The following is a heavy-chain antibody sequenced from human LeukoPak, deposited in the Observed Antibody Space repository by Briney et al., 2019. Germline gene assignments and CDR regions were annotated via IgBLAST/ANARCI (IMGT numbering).Heavy chain of an antibody. CDR1: GFTFSSYE. Sequence: GGSLRLCCAASGFTFSSYEMNWVRQAPGKGRERVSYISSSGSTIYYADSVKGRFTISRDNAKSSLYLQMNSLRAEVTAVYYCARDRQWLVPFDYWGQGTLVTVSS. CDR3: ARDRQWLVPFDY. J-gene: IGHJ4*02. CDR2: ISSSGSTI. D-gene: IGHD6-19*01. V-gene: IGHV3-48*03.